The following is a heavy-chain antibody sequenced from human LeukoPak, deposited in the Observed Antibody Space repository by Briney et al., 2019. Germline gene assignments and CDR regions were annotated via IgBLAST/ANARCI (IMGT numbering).Heavy chain of an antibody. CDR2: IYSGGST. V-gene: IGHV3-53*01. CDR3: ARGLYDSSGYYWEDY. CDR1: GFTFSSNY. Sequence: AGGSLRLSCAASGFTFSSNYVSWVRQAPGKGLEWVSVIYSGGSTYYADSVKGRFTISRDNSKNTLYLQMNSLRAEDTAVYYCARGLYDSSGYYWEDYWGQGTLVTVSS. J-gene: IGHJ4*02. D-gene: IGHD3-22*01.